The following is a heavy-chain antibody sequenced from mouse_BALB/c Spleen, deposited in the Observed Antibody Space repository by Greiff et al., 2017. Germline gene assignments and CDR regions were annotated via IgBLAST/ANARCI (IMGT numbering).Heavy chain of an antibody. D-gene: IGHD1-1*01. V-gene: IGHV3-8*02. Sequence: VQLQQSGPSLVKPSQTLSLTCSVTGDSITSGYWNWIRKFPGNKLEYMGYISYSGSTYYNPSLKSRISITRDTSKNQYYLQLNSVTTEDTATYYCASSLITTVVATPSMDYWGQGTSVTVSS. CDR2: ISYSGST. CDR1: GDSITSGY. CDR3: ASSLITTVVATPSMDY. J-gene: IGHJ4*01.